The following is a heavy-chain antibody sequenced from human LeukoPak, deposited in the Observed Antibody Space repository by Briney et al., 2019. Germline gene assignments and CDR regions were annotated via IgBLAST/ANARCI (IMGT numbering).Heavy chain of an antibody. CDR1: GFTLSDYD. V-gene: IGHV3-13*01. CDR3: ARAKRETSTRPWTSGMDV. D-gene: IGHD3/OR15-3a*01. J-gene: IGHJ6*02. Sequence: GGSLRLSCAASGFTLSDYDIHWVSQPIGKGLDWVSGLGSAGDKYHAGSERGRFTISREDAENSVYLQMNGLRPEDTAIYYCARAKRETSTRPWTSGMDVWGQGTRVTVSS. CDR2: LGSAGDK.